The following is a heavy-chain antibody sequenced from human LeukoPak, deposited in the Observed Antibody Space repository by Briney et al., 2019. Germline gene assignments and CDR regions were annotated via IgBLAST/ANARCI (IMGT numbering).Heavy chain of an antibody. D-gene: IGHD5-24*01. Sequence: PSETLSLTCTVSGGSISGFYWSWIRQPPGKGLEHIGNIFYSGSTNYNPSLKSRLTISVDTSKNQFSLKLSSVTAADTAVYYCARENMAIDYFDYWGQGTLVTVSS. J-gene: IGHJ4*02. V-gene: IGHV4-59*12. CDR3: ARENMAIDYFDY. CDR1: GGSISGFY. CDR2: IFYSGST.